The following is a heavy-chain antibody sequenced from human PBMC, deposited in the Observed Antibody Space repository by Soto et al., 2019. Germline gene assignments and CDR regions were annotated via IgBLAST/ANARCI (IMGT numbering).Heavy chain of an antibody. CDR2: ISYDGSNK. V-gene: IGHV3-30-3*01. CDR1: GFTFSSYA. Sequence: GGSLRLSCAASGFTFSSYAMHWVRQAPGKGLEWVAVISYDGSNKYYADSVKGRFTISRDNSKNTLYLQMNSLRAEDTAVYYCARDSGYSGYDPSEYFDYWGQGTLVTVSS. CDR3: ARDSGYSGYDPSEYFDY. J-gene: IGHJ4*02. D-gene: IGHD5-12*01.